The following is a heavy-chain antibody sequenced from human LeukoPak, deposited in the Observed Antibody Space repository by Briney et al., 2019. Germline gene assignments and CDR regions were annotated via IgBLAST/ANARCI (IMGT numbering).Heavy chain of an antibody. J-gene: IGHJ4*02. V-gene: IGHV3-23*01. Sequence: GSLRLSCAASGFTFNNYAMSWVRQAPGKGLEWLSTVSSNGGNTYYADSVKGRFTISRDNSKNTVSLQMNSLRAEDTAVYYCAKVGSVVIPATAGGHYWGQGTLVTVSS. CDR3: AKVGSVVIPATAGGHY. CDR1: GFTFNNYA. CDR2: VSSNGGNT. D-gene: IGHD2-2*01.